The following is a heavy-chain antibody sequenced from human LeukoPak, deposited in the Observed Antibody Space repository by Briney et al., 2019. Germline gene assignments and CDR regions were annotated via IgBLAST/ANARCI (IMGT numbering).Heavy chain of an antibody. V-gene: IGHV4-39*01. J-gene: IGHJ4*02. CDR3: ASITMVRGVRYFDY. CDR1: GASVSGSAYY. D-gene: IGHD3-10*01. Sequence: SETLSLTCTVSGASVSGSAYYWGWIRQPPGKGLEWIGNIYYSGSTYYNESLESRVTISIDTSKNQFSLKLNSVTAADTAVYYCASITMVRGVRYFDYWGQGTLVTVSS. CDR2: IYYSGST.